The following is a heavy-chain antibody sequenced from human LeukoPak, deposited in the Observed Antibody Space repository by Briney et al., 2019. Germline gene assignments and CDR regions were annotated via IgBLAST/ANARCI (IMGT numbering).Heavy chain of an antibody. CDR1: GFTFSTYS. D-gene: IGHD5-12*01. J-gene: IGHJ4*02. V-gene: IGHV3-21*04. CDR3: ARRGGYDLLDY. Sequence: GGSLRLSCAASGFTFSTYSMNWVRQAPGKGLEWVSYISKSSSYIYYADSVKGRFTISRDNAKNSLYLQMNSLRAEDTAVYYCARRGGYDLLDYWGQGTLVTVSS. CDR2: ISKSSSYI.